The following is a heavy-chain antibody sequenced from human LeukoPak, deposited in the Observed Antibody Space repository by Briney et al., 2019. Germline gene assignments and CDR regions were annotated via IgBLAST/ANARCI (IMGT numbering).Heavy chain of an antibody. CDR1: GFTFSTYW. D-gene: IGHD6-19*01. V-gene: IGHV3-7*01. J-gene: IGHJ4*02. CDR3: ARRSVAGSLDY. Sequence: GGSLRLSCAASGFTFSTYWMSWVRQAPGKGLEWVANTKEDGGEKYYVDSVKGRFTISRDNAENSLYLQMNSLRAEDTAVYYCARRSVAGSLDYWGQGTLVIVSS. CDR2: TKEDGGEK.